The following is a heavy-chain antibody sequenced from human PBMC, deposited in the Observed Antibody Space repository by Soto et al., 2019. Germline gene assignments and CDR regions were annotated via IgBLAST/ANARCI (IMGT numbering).Heavy chain of an antibody. CDR2: IYSGGST. CDR3: ARASIAAAGYYFAY. CDR1: GFTVSTNY. D-gene: IGHD6-13*01. J-gene: IGHJ4*02. V-gene: IGHV3-53*01. Sequence: EVQLVESGGGLIQPGGSLRLSCAASGFTVSTNYMSWVRQAPGKGLEWVSVIYSGGSTYYADSVKGRFTISRDNSKNTLYLQMNSLRAEETAVYYCARASIAAAGYYFAYWGQGTLVTVSS.